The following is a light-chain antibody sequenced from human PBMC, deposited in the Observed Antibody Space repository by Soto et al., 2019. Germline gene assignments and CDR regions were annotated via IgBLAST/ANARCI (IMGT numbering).Light chain of an antibody. CDR3: QRYDGSST. Sequence: EIVLTQSPGTLSLSPGERATLSCRASQTVSSNYLAWYQQKPGQAPRLLIYGASSRATGIPDRFSGSGSGTDLTLTISTLEPEDFAVYYCQRYDGSSTFGQATKVDI. V-gene: IGKV3-20*01. CDR2: GAS. CDR1: QTVSSNY. J-gene: IGKJ1*01.